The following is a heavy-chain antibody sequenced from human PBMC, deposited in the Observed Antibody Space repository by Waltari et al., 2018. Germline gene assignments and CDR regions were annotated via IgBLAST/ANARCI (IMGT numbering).Heavy chain of an antibody. V-gene: IGHV3-23*01. CDR1: GFTFSSDA. D-gene: IGHD2-2*01. J-gene: IGHJ4*02. CDR3: AKEPDIVVVPAATFDY. Sequence: EVQLLESGGGLVQPGGSLRLSCAASGFTFSSDAMSWVRQAPGKGLEWVSAISGSGGSTYYADSVKGRFTISRDNSKNTLYLQMNSLRAEDTAVYYCAKEPDIVVVPAATFDYWGQGTLVTVSS. CDR2: ISGSGGST.